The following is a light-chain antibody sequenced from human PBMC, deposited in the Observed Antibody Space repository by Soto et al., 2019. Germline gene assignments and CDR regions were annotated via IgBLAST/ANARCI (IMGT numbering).Light chain of an antibody. V-gene: IGKV1-5*03. Sequence: DIQMTQSPSTLSASVGDRVTITCRASQSISTWLAWYQQKPGKAPKVLIYKASNLESGVPSRFSGSGSGTEFTLTISSLQPDDFATYYCQQYNFSPFTFGPGTKVHIK. J-gene: IGKJ3*01. CDR2: KAS. CDR3: QQYNFSPFT. CDR1: QSISTW.